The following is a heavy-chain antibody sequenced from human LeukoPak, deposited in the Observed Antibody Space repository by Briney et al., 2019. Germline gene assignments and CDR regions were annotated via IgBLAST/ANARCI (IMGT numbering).Heavy chain of an antibody. V-gene: IGHV3-9*01. CDR2: ISWNSGSI. CDR3: AKDSGVKYFDY. Sequence: GRSLRLSCAASGFTFDDYAMHWVRQAPGKGLEWVSGISWNSGSIGYADSVKGRFTISRDNAKNSLYLQMNSLRAEDTALYYCAKDSGVKYFDYWGQGTLVTVSS. D-gene: IGHD3-16*02. J-gene: IGHJ4*02. CDR1: GFTFDDYA.